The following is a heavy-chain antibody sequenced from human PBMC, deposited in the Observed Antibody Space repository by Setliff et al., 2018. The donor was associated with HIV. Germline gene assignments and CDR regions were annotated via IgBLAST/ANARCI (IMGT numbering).Heavy chain of an antibody. CDR3: ASLQPDAVDA. CDR2: IYPDDSNT. CDR1: GYSFSTYW. J-gene: IGHJ6*02. Sequence: PGESLKISCKGSGYSFSTYWIGWVRQMPGKGLEWMGFIYPDDSNTRYGPSFQGQVIISADKSINTAYLQWSSLKASDTAMYYCASLQPDAVDAWGQGTTVTVSS. V-gene: IGHV5-51*01.